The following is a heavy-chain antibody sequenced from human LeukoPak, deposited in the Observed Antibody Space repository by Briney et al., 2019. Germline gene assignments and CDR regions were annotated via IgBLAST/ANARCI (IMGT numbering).Heavy chain of an antibody. D-gene: IGHD2-21*01. CDR2: IYYSGST. CDR1: GGSISTYY. V-gene: IGHV4-30-4*01. J-gene: IGHJ3*02. Sequence: PSETLSLTCTVSGGSISTYYWSWIRQPPGKGLEWIGYIYYSGSTYYNPSLKSRVTISVDTSKDQFSLKLSSVTAADTAAYYCASCPLLGAFDIWGQGTMVTVSS. CDR3: ASCPLLGAFDI.